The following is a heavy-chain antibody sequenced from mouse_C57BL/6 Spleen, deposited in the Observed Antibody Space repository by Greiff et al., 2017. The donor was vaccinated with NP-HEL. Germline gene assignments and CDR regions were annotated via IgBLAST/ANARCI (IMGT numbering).Heavy chain of an antibody. CDR2: IDPEDGDT. Sequence: VQLQQSGAELVRPGASVKLSCTASGFNIKDYYMHWVKLRPEQGLEWIGRIDPEDGDTEYAPKFQGKATMTADTSSNSAYLQLSSLTSEDTAVYYCTPLIYYGYSFAYWGQGTLVTVSA. D-gene: IGHD2-2*01. CDR1: GFNIKDYY. V-gene: IGHV14-1*01. CDR3: TPLIYYGYSFAY. J-gene: IGHJ3*01.